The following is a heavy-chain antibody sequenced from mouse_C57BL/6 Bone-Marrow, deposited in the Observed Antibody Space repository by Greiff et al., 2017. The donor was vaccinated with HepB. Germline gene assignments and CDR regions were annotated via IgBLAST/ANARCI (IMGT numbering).Heavy chain of an antibody. V-gene: IGHV1-81*01. CDR1: GYTFTSYG. CDR3: ARNYGSSKDYFYD. CDR2: IYPRSGNT. D-gene: IGHD1-1*01. J-gene: IGHJ2*01. Sequence: VQLQQSGAELARPGASVKLSCKASGYTFTSYGISWVKQRTGQGLEWIGEIYPRSGNTYYNEKFKGKATLTADKSSSKAYMELSSLTSEDSAVYFCARNYGSSKDYFYDWGQGTTLTVSS.